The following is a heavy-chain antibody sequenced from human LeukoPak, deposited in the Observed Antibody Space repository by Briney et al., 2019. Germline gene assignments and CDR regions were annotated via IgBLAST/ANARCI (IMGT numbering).Heavy chain of an antibody. CDR3: VGALSPYYYDSSGYYFDY. CDR1: GGSISSYF. CDR2: IYYSGST. J-gene: IGHJ4*02. Sequence: SETLSLTCTFSGGSISSYFWSWIRQPPGKGLEWIGYIYYSGSTNYNPSLKSRVTISVNTSKNQFSLKLSSVTAADTAVYYCVGALSPYYYDSSGYYFDYWGQGTLVTISS. V-gene: IGHV4-59*01. D-gene: IGHD3-22*01.